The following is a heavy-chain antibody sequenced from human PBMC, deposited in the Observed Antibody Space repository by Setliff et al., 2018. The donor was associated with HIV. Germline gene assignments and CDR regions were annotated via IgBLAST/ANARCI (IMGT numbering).Heavy chain of an antibody. V-gene: IGHV4-34*01. Sequence: GSLRLSCSASGVTFSDSAMHWVRQAPGKGLEWVGEVDHTGSTKYTASLKSRVSISTDKSTRKLFLRLTSVTAADAAVYYCARGVPPHSHSRLCYLDVWGKGTTVTVSS. CDR3: ARGVPPHSHSRLCYLDV. CDR2: VDHTGST. D-gene: IGHD2-21*01. CDR1: GVTFSDSA. J-gene: IGHJ6*03.